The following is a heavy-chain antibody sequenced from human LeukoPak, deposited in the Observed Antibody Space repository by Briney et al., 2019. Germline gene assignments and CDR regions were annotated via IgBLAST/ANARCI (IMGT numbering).Heavy chain of an antibody. CDR3: ARPLGYVGSFDI. V-gene: IGHV5-10-1*01. CDR1: GYSFTSYW. J-gene: IGHJ3*02. D-gene: IGHD5-12*01. CDR2: IDPSDSYT. Sequence: GESLRISCKGSGYSFTSYWISWLRQMPGQGLEWMGRIDPSDSYTNYSPSFQSHVTISADTSISTAYLQWSSLKASDTAMYYCARPLGYVGSFDIWGQGTMVTVSS.